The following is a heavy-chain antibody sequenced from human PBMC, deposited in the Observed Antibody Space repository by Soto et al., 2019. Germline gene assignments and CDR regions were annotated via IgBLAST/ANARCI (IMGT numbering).Heavy chain of an antibody. V-gene: IGHV3-43*01. CDR3: AKDIYPMPPNLYYYYGMDV. Sequence: PGGSLRLSSAASGFTFDDYAMHWVRQAPGKGLEWVSLISWDGGSTYYADSVKGRFTISRDNSKNSLYLQMNSLRTEDTALYYCAKDIYPMPPNLYYYYGMDVWGQGTTVTVSS. CDR1: GFTFDDYA. CDR2: ISWDGGST. D-gene: IGHD2-2*02. J-gene: IGHJ6*02.